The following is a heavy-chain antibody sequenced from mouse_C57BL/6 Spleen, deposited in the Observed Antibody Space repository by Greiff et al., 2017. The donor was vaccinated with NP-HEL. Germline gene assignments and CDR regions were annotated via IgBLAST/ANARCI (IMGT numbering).Heavy chain of an antibody. J-gene: IGHJ1*03. CDR3: ARDCPYDYGSYWYFDV. V-gene: IGHV5-4*01. CDR2: ISDGGSYT. Sequence: EVQLVESGGGLVKPGGSLKLSCAASGFTFSSYAMSWVRQTPEKRLEWVATISDGGSYTYYPDNVKGRFTISRDNAKNNLYLQMSHLKSEDTAMYYCARDCPYDYGSYWYFDVWGTGTTVTVSS. CDR1: GFTFSSYA. D-gene: IGHD2-4*01.